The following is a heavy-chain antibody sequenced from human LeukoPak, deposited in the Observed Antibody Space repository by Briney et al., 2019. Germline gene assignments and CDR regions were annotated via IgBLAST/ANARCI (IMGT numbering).Heavy chain of an antibody. CDR2: IYYSGST. J-gene: IGHJ5*02. V-gene: IGHV4-59*08. D-gene: IGHD3-9*01. Sequence: PSETLSLTCTVSGASLKGNYWTWVRQSPGKGLEWIGYIYYSGSTNYNPSLKSRVTISVDTSKNQFSLKLSSVTAADTAVYYCARQGGISLYYDILTGSDEPNWFDPWGQGTLVTVSS. CDR3: ARQGGISLYYDILTGSDEPNWFDP. CDR1: GASLKGNY.